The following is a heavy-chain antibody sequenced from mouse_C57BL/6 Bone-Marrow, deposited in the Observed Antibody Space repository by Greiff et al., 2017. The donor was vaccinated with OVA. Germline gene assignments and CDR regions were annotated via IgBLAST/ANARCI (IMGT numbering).Heavy chain of an antibody. J-gene: IGHJ4*01. CDR1: GYAFSSSW. Sequence: VKLMESGPELVKPGASVKISCKASGYAFSSSWMNWVKQRPGKGLEWIGRIYPGDGDTNYNGKFKGKATLTADKSSSTAYMQLSSLTSEDSAVYFCARGLLFYAMDYWGQGTSVTVSS. D-gene: IGHD1-1*01. V-gene: IGHV1-82*01. CDR3: ARGLLFYAMDY. CDR2: IYPGDGDT.